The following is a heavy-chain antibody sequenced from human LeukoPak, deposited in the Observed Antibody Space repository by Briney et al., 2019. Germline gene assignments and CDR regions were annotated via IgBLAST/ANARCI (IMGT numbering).Heavy chain of an antibody. CDR2: IHHDGRI. V-gene: IGHV4/OR15-8*01. CDR3: ARSHDHLWGNYPDY. J-gene: IGHJ4*02. CDR1: GGSIDSTNW. Sequence: SETLSLTCDVSGGSIDSTNWWNWVRQPPGKGLDWIGEIHHDGRINYNPCLKSRVTLSVDKSKNQFSMRLNSVTAADTAMYYCARSHDHLWGNYPDYWGQGTLVTVSS. D-gene: IGHD3-16*02.